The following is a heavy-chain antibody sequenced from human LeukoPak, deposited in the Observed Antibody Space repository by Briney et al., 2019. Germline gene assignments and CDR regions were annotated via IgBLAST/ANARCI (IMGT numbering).Heavy chain of an antibody. Sequence: GGSLRLYCAASGFTFSSYAMSWVRQAPGKGLEWVSAISGSGGSTYYADSVKGRFTISRDNSKNTLYLQMNSLRAEDTAVYYCAKDGGFITMIVVGFFDYWGQGTLVTVSS. J-gene: IGHJ4*02. D-gene: IGHD3-22*01. V-gene: IGHV3-23*01. CDR1: GFTFSSYA. CDR2: ISGSGGST. CDR3: AKDGGFITMIVVGFFDY.